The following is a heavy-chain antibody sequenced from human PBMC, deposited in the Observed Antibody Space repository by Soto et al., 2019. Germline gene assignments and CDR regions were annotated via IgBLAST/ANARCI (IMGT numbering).Heavy chain of an antibody. CDR3: TTDWGVRYFWSGYWSRYYFDY. J-gene: IGHJ4*02. D-gene: IGHD3-3*01. CDR1: GFSFSTYN. Sequence: GSLRLSCAASGFSFSTYNMDWVRQAPGKGPEWIAYISTTSFTIYYADSVKGRFTISRDNDRNSLYLEMNSLRDEDTAVYYCTTDWGVRYFWSGYWSRYYFDYWGQGTLVTVSS. CDR2: ISTTSFTI. V-gene: IGHV3-48*02.